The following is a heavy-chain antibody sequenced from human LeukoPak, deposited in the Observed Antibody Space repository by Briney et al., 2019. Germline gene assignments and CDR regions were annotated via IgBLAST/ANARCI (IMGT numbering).Heavy chain of an antibody. CDR3: ARGRSNGWFY. CDR1: GGSFSGYY. V-gene: IGHV4-34*01. D-gene: IGHD2-8*01. Sequence: SETLSLTCAVYGGSFSGYYWSWIRQPPGKGLEWIGEINHSGSTNYNPSLKSRVTISVDTSKNQFSPKLSSVTAADTAVYYCARGRSNGWFYWGQGTLVTVSS. CDR2: INHSGST. J-gene: IGHJ4*02.